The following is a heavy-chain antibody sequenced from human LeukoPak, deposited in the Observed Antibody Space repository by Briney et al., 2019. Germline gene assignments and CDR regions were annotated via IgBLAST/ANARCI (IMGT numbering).Heavy chain of an antibody. D-gene: IGHD6-13*01. CDR1: GYTFTGYY. Sequence: GASVKVSCKASGYTFTGYYMHWIRQAPGQGLEWMGWINPNSGATNYAQKFQGRVTMTRDTSTSTYLELNRLRSDDTAVYYCASPSGSSWYSKYYFVHWGLGTLVTVSS. V-gene: IGHV1-2*02. CDR3: ASPSGSSWYSKYYFVH. J-gene: IGHJ4*02. CDR2: INPNSGAT.